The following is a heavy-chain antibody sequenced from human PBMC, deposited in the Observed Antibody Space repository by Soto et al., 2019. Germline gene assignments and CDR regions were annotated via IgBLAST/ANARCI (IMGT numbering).Heavy chain of an antibody. J-gene: IGHJ4*01. D-gene: IGHD2-15*01. V-gene: IGHV3-23*01. Sequence: PGGSLRLSCAASGFTFSNFVLACVRQAPGKGRVWVAAIGGSGDTTYHADSAKGRFTISRDNSKNTLYLQMNSLRPKDTAVYYCAKGSRNYSPYCFSNCGQGTLVPVSS. CDR1: GFTFSNFV. CDR2: IGGSGDTT. CDR3: AKGSRNYSPYCFSN.